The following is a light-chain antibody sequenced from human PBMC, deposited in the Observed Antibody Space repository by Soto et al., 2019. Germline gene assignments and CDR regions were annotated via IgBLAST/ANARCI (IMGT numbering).Light chain of an antibody. J-gene: IGKJ2*01. CDR2: KAS. CDR1: QSISYW. Sequence: DIQMTQSPSTLSASVGDRVTITCRASQSISYWLAWYQQKPGKAPNLLIYKASSLESGVPSRFSGSGSGTEFTLIISSLQPDDFATYYCRHYNTYSPPYTFGQGTKLEIK. V-gene: IGKV1-5*03. CDR3: RHYNTYSPPYT.